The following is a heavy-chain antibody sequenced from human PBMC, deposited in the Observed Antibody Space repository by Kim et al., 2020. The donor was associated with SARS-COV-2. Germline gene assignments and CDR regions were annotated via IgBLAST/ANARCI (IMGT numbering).Heavy chain of an antibody. CDR2: K. D-gene: IGHD3-10*01. V-gene: IGHV3-30*01. Sequence: KYYADSGKGRFTISRDNSKNTLYLQMNSLRAEDTAVYYCARGPRGGPLAYWGQGTLVTVSS. CDR3: ARGPRGGPLAY. J-gene: IGHJ4*02.